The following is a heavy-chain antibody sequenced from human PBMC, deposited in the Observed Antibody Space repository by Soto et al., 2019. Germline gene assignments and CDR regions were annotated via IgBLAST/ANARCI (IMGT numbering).Heavy chain of an antibody. V-gene: IGHV1-18*01. CDR1: GYTFTSYG. CDR3: ARGNNGGLVVVTAIFDY. CDR2: ISAYNGNT. D-gene: IGHD2-21*02. Sequence: ASVKVSCKASGYTFTSYGISWVRQAPGQGLEWMGWISAYNGNTNYAQKLQGRVTMTTDTSTSTAYMELRSLRSDDTAVYYCARGNNGGLVVVTAIFDYWGQGTLVTVSS. J-gene: IGHJ4*02.